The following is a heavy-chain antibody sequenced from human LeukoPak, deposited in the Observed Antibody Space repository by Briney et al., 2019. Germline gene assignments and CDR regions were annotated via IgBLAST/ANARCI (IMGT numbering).Heavy chain of an antibody. J-gene: IGHJ4*02. CDR3: ARDRVIGDRFDY. CDR1: GFTFSSYA. CDR2: ISYDGSNK. V-gene: IGHV3-30*04. Sequence: GGSLRLSCAASGFTFSSYAMHWVRQAPGKGLEWVAVISYDGSNKYYADSVKGRFTISRDNSKNTLYLQMNSLRAEDTAVYYCARDRVIGDRFDYWGQGTLVTVSS. D-gene: IGHD2-21*01.